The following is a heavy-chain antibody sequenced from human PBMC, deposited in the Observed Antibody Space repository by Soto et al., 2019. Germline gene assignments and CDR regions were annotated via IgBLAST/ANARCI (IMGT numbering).Heavy chain of an antibody. CDR2: ISAYNGNT. V-gene: IGHV1-18*01. CDR3: ARGIKSSSSYYYYYGMDV. CDR1: GYTFTSYG. Sequence: ASVKVSCKASGYTFTSYGISWVRQAPGQGLEYMGWISAYNGNTNYAQKLQGRISMTTDTSTGTGYMELRSLRSDDTAVYYCARGIKSSSSYYYYYGMDVWGQGTTVTV. J-gene: IGHJ6*02. D-gene: IGHD6-6*01.